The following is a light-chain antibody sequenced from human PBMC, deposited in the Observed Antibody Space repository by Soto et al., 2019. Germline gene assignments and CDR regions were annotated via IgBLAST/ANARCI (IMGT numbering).Light chain of an antibody. Sequence: QSVLTQPPSVSGAPGQRVTISCTGSGSNIGAGYDVHWYQHLPGTAPKLLIYTSINRPSGVPDRFSASKSGTSASLAITGLQAGDEADYYCQSYDSSLSGVVFGGGTKLTVL. CDR3: QSYDSSLSGVV. CDR1: GSNIGAGYD. V-gene: IGLV1-40*01. CDR2: TSI. J-gene: IGLJ2*01.